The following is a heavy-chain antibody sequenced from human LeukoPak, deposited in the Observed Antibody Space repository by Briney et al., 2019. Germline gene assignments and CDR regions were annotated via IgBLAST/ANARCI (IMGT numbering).Heavy chain of an antibody. Sequence: SETLSLTCAVYGASYNAYYWSWIRQPPGKGLEWIGDIDHRGTATYSPSLKSRLAISADASKNQFSLKLNSVTDADTAVYYCAVGITILGVAASFDSWGQGNLVIVSS. D-gene: IGHD3-3*01. CDR3: AVGITILGVAASFDS. V-gene: IGHV4-34*01. J-gene: IGHJ4*02. CDR2: IDHRGTA. CDR1: GASYNAYY.